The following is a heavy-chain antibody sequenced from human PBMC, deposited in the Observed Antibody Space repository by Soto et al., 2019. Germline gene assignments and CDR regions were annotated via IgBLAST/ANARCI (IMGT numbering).Heavy chain of an antibody. J-gene: IGHJ4*02. CDR2: IYHSGST. Sequence: QVQLQESGPGLVKPSGTLSLTCAVSGGSISSSYWWSWVRQPPGKGLEWIGEIYHSGSTNYSPSLKSRVPISLDRSKNQFSLNLSSVTAADTAVYYCARGGDYRFDYWGQGSLVTVSS. V-gene: IGHV4-4*02. D-gene: IGHD4-17*01. CDR3: ARGGDYRFDY. CDR1: GGSISSSYW.